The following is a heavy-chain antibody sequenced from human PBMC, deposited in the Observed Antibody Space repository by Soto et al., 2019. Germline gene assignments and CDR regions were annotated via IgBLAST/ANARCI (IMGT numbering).Heavy chain of an antibody. CDR3: ERGSGIVALPGELEDVNYDY. CDR1: GQSFSGHS. CDR2: INESGST. J-gene: IGHJ4*02. D-gene: IGHD1-1*01. Sequence: QVQLQQWGAGLVKPSETLSLSCAVYGQSFSGHSWAWIRQPPGKGLEWIGAINESGSTYYNPSLKSRVTISTDTSKNQFSLKLSSVSAADTAAYFCERGSGIVALPGELEDVNYDYWGQGTLVNVSS. V-gene: IGHV4-34*01.